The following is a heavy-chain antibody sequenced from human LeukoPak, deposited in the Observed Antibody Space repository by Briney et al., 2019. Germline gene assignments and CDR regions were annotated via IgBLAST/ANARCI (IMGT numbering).Heavy chain of an antibody. V-gene: IGHV1-46*01. Sequence: AAVKVSCKASGYTFTSYYMHWVRLAPGQGLEWMGIINPSGGSTSYAQKFQGRVTMTRDTSTSTIYMELSSLRSEDTAVYYCAREISGYYLDYWGQGTLVTVSS. CDR1: GYTFTSYY. CDR2: INPSGGST. J-gene: IGHJ4*02. D-gene: IGHD3-22*01. CDR3: AREISGYYLDY.